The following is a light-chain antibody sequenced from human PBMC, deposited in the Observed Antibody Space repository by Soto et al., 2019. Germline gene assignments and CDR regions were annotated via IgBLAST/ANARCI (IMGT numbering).Light chain of an antibody. CDR2: DVS. CDR3: SSYTSSSTYV. J-gene: IGLJ1*01. Sequence: QSVLTQPASVSVSPGQSITISCTGTSSDVGGYNYVSWYQQHPGKAPKLMIYDVSNRPSGVSNRFSGSKSGNTASLTISGFQVEDEADYYCSSYTSSSTYVFGTGTKVTVL. V-gene: IGLV2-14*01. CDR1: SSDVGGYNY.